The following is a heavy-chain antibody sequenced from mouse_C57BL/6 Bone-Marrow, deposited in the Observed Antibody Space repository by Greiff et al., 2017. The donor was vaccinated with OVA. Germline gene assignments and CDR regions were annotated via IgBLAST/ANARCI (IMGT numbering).Heavy chain of an antibody. CDR2: IYPGNSDT. D-gene: IGHD2-1*01. V-gene: IGHV1-5*01. CDR1: GYTFTSYW. CDR3: TRRNYGNSAWFAY. J-gene: IGHJ3*01. Sequence: EVQLQQSGPVLARPGASVKMSCKTSGYTFTSYWMHWVKQRPGQGLEWIGAIYPGNSDTSYNQKFKGKAKLTAVTSASTAYMELSSLTNEDSAVYYCTRRNYGNSAWFAYWGQGTLVTVSA.